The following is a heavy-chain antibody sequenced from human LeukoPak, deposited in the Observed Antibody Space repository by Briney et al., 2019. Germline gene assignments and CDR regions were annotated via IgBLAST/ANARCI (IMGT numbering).Heavy chain of an antibody. CDR3: AWLSWPLNYYYGMDV. CDR2: INHSGST. V-gene: IGHV4-34*01. J-gene: IGHJ6*02. CDR1: GGSFSGYY. D-gene: IGHD6-13*01. Sequence: SETLSLTCAVYGGSFSGYYWSWIRQPPGKGLEWIGEINHSGSTNYNPSLKSRVTISVDTSKNQFSLKLSSVTAADTAVYYCAWLSWPLNYYYGMDVWGQGTTVTVSS.